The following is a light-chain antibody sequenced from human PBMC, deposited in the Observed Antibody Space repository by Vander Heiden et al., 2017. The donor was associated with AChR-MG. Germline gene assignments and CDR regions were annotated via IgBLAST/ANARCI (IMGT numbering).Light chain of an antibody. V-gene: IGLV7-46*01. J-gene: IGLJ2*01. Sequence: QAVVTQEPSLTVSPGGTVTLTCGSSTGAVTSGHYPYWSQQKPGQAPRTLIYDTSNKHSWTPARFSGSLLGGKAALTLSGAQPEDEAEYYCLLSYSGARPYVVFGGGTKLTVL. CDR3: LLSYSGARPYVV. CDR1: TGAVTSGHY. CDR2: DTS.